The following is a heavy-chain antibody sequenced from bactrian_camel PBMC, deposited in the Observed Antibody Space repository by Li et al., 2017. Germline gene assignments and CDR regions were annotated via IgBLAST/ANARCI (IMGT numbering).Heavy chain of an antibody. CDR2: IDTAGAP. CDR3: AVYDAYAGRCSFREDYYDY. D-gene: IGHD2*01. Sequence: SGGGSVQAGGSLRLSCVAYNTGYGYSTYCMGWFRQAPGKEREGVAAIDTAGAPTYTYAVAGRFTISKDNVKNTLYLQMNSLKTEDTAMYHCAVYDAYAGRCSFREDYYDYWGPGTQVTVSS. J-gene: IGHJ4*01. V-gene: IGHV3S28*01. CDR1: GYGYSTYC.